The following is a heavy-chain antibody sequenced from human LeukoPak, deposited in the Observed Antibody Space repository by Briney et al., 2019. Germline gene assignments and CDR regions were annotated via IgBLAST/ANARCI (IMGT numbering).Heavy chain of an antibody. Sequence: GASVKVSCKASGYTFTGYYMHWVRQAPGQGLEWVGWINPNSGGTNYAQKFQGRVTMTRDTSISTAYMELSRLRSDDTAVYYCASTTVTAHYYYYGMDVWGQGTTVTVSS. CDR2: INPNSGGT. D-gene: IGHD4-17*01. J-gene: IGHJ6*02. V-gene: IGHV1-2*02. CDR3: ASTTVTAHYYYYGMDV. CDR1: GYTFTGYY.